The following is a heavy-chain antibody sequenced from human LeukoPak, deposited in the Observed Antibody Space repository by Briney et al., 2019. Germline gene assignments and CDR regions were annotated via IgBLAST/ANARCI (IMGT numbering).Heavy chain of an antibody. CDR2: ISYDASSK. D-gene: IGHD6-13*01. V-gene: IGHV3-30*04. J-gene: IGHJ4*02. CDR1: GGTFSSYA. Sequence: SCKASGGTFSSYAMHWVRQAPYEGLEWVTAISYDASSKYYADSVKGRFTISRDNSKSTLYLQLDSLGVEDTAVYYCARGAGGSSGWSTVRYFDWWGQGTLVTVSS. CDR3: ARGAGGSSGWSTVRYFDW.